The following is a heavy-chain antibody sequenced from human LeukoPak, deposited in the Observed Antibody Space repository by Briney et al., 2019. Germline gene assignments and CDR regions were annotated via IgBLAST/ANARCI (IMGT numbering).Heavy chain of an antibody. V-gene: IGHV4-30-2*01. D-gene: IGHD5-18*01. J-gene: IGHJ6*02. Sequence: SETLFLTCAVSGGSISSGGYSWSWIRQPPGKGLEWIGYIYHSGSTYYNPSLKSRVTISVDRSKNQFSLKLSSVTAADTAVYYCARGGIQLYGMDVWGQGTTVTVSS. CDR2: IYHSGST. CDR1: GGSISSGGYS. CDR3: ARGGIQLYGMDV.